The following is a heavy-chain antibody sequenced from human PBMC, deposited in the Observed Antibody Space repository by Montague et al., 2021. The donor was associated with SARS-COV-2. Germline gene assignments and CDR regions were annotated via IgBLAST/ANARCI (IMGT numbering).Heavy chain of an antibody. D-gene: IGHD2-21*01. CDR1: FGSISTYY. Sequence: ETLSLTCTVSFGSISTYYWGWIRQPPGKGLEWTGFIFYNGSTKYNPSLKRRVSISLDTSKNQFSLKLSSVTAADTAVYYCARQDAWAYCGDECYRGWFDSWGQGTLVTVSS. V-gene: IGHV4-59*01. CDR2: IFYNGST. J-gene: IGHJ5*01. CDR3: ARQDAWAYCGDECYRGWFDS.